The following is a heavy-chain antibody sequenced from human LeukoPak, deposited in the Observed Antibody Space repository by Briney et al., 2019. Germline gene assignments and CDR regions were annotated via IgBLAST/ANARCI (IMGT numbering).Heavy chain of an antibody. V-gene: IGHV1-3*01. D-gene: IGHD2-2*03. J-gene: IGHJ6*02. CDR1: GYTFTSYA. CDR2: INAGNGNT. CDR3: AREPGYCSSTSCVYGMDV. Sequence: ASVKVSCKASGYTFTSYAMHWVRQAPGRRLEWMGWINAGNGNTKYSQKFQGRVTITRDTSASTAYMELSSLRSEDTAVYYCAREPGYCSSTSCVYGMDVWGQGTTVTVSS.